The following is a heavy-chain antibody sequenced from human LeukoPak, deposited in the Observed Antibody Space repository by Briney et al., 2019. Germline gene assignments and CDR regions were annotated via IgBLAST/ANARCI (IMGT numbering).Heavy chain of an antibody. CDR1: GFTFDDYA. V-gene: IGHV3-9*01. D-gene: IGHD3-22*01. J-gene: IGHJ4*02. CDR2: ISWNSGSI. CDR3: AKDRYSSGYSYFDY. Sequence: GRSLRLSCAASGFTFDDYAMHWVRQAPGKGLEWVSGISWNSGSIGYADSVKGRFTISRDNAKNSLYLQMNSLRAEDTALYYCAKDRYSSGYSYFDYWGQGTLVTVSS.